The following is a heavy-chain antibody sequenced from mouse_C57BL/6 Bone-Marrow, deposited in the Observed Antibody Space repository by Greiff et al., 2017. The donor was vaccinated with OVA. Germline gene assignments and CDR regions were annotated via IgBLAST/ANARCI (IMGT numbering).Heavy chain of an antibody. CDR3: ARHYDYDGGFAY. V-gene: IGHV1-18*01. CDR2: INPNNGGT. Sequence: EVQLQQSGPELVKPGASVKIPCKASGYTFTDYNMDWVKQSHGKSLEWIGDINPNNGGTLYNQKLQGKDTLNVDKSSSTADMELRSLTSEDTAVYYCARHYDYDGGFAYWGQGTLGTVAA. D-gene: IGHD2-4*01. J-gene: IGHJ3*01. CDR1: GYTFTDYN.